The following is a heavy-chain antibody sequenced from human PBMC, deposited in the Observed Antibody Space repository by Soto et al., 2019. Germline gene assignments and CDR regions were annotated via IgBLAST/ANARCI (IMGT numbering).Heavy chain of an antibody. CDR2: IYTSGSS. CDR1: GASISRNGFF. Sequence: TLSLTCPVSGASISRNGFFWTWIRQHPGKGLAWIGYIYTSGSSYYNPSLKSRVIISVDTSKNHFSLNLTAATAADTAVYYCARGTMLRGPGYYYAMDVWGQGTTVTVSS. D-gene: IGHD3-10*01. CDR3: ARGTMLRGPGYYYAMDV. V-gene: IGHV4-31*03. J-gene: IGHJ6*02.